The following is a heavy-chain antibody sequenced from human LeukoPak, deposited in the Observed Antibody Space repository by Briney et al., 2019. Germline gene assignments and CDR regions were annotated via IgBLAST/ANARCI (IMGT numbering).Heavy chain of an antibody. D-gene: IGHD6-13*01. J-gene: IGHJ6*02. CDR2: IYYSGDT. V-gene: IGHV4-39*01. CDR3: ARHFQNTRRSPSSWPAYGMDV. Sequence: SETLSLTCTVSGGSITSSSHYWGWIRQPPGKGLEWIGSIYYSGDTYYNPSLKSRVTISVDTSKSQFSLKLSSVTAADTAVYYCARHFQNTRRSPSSWPAYGMDVWGQGTTVAVSS. CDR1: GGSITSSSHY.